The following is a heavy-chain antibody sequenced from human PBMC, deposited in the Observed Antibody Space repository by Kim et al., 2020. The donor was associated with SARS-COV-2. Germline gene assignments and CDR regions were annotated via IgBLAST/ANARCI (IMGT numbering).Heavy chain of an antibody. Sequence: ASVKVSCKASGYTFTSYGISWVRQAPGQGLEWMGWISAYNGNTNYAQKLQGRVTMTTDTSTSTAYMELRSLRSDDTAVYYCARVIEFSSSWKTGNWFDPWGQGTLVTVSS. J-gene: IGHJ5*02. D-gene: IGHD6-13*01. CDR3: ARVIEFSSSWKTGNWFDP. CDR1: GYTFTSYG. CDR2: ISAYNGNT. V-gene: IGHV1-18*04.